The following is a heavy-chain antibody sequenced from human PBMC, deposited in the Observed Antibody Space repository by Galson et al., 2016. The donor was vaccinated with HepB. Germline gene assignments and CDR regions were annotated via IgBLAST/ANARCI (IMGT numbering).Heavy chain of an antibody. J-gene: IGHJ4*02. D-gene: IGHD3-3*01. Sequence: SLRLSCAASGLTFGDYTMSWFRQAPGEGLECVSYIGNSGSTIHYADSVKGRFTISRDNAKNSLILQMNNLTAEDTAVYYCARAYNFWSGYYFDVWGQGTLAAVSS. CDR1: GLTFGDYT. CDR3: ARAYNFWSGYYFDV. CDR2: IGNSGSTI. V-gene: IGHV3-11*01.